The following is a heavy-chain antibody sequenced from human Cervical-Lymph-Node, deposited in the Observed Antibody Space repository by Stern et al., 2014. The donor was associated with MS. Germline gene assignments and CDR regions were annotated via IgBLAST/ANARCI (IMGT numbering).Heavy chain of an antibody. D-gene: IGHD5-12*01. CDR2: ISSSGSTT. CDR1: GFTFNDYY. CDR3: ARDGYXXXXDY. V-gene: IGHV3-11*01. J-gene: IGHJ4*02. Sequence: VQLVESGGGLVKPRGSLRLSCAASGFTFNDYYMSWVRQAPGKGLEWVSYISSSGSTTYYADSVKGRFTISRDNAKNSLYLQMNSLRAEXTAVYYCARDGYXXXXDYWGQGTLVTVSX.